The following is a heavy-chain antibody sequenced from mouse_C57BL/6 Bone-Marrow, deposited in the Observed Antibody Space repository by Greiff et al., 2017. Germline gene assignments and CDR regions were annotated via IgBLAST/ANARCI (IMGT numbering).Heavy chain of an antibody. CDR3: ARSLIPVFDY. CDR2: IYPRSGNT. J-gene: IGHJ2*01. V-gene: IGHV1-81*01. CDR1: GYTFTGYG. Sequence: VQVKESGAELARPGASVKLSCKASGYTFTGYGISWVKQRTGQGLEWIGEIYPRSGNTYYNEKFKGKATLTADKSSSTAYLELRSLASEDSAVYFCARSLIPVFDYWGQGTTLTVSS.